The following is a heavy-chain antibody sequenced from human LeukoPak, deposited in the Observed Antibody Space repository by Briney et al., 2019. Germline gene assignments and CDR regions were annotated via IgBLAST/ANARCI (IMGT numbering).Heavy chain of an antibody. D-gene: IGHD4-17*01. CDR2: ISGSGDST. V-gene: IGHV3-23*01. CDR3: TRLSGTYGDLSNFDY. Sequence: GGSLRLSCAASGFTFSSYAMSWVRQAPGKGLEWVSAISGSGDSTYYGDSVKGRFTISRDNSKNTLYLQMNSLRAEDTAVYYCTRLSGTYGDLSNFDYWGQGTLVTVSS. J-gene: IGHJ4*02. CDR1: GFTFSSYA.